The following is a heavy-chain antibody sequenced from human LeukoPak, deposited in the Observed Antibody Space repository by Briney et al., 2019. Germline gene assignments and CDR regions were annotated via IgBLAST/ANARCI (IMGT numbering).Heavy chain of an antibody. D-gene: IGHD3-9*01. J-gene: IGHJ4*02. CDR3: AKGPADYDILTGYYFFDY. V-gene: IGHV3-30*02. CDR1: GFTFSSYG. Sequence: GGSLRLSCAASGFTFSSYGMHWVRQAPGKGLEWVAFIRYDGSNKYYADSVKSRFTISRDNSKNTLYLQMNSLRAEDTAVYYCAKGPADYDILTGYYFFDYWGQGTLVTVSS. CDR2: IRYDGSNK.